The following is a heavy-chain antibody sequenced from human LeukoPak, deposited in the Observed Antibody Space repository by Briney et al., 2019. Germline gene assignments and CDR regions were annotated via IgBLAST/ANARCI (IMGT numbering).Heavy chain of an antibody. CDR2: MNPNSGNT. Sequence: ASVTVSCKASGYTFTSYDINWVRQATGQGLEWMGWMNPNSGNTGYAQKFQGRVTMTRNTSISTAYMEPSSLRSEDTAVYYCARSVRSGGSCFDYWGQGTLVTVSS. D-gene: IGHD2-15*01. CDR1: GYTFTSYD. V-gene: IGHV1-8*01. J-gene: IGHJ4*02. CDR3: ARSVRSGGSCFDY.